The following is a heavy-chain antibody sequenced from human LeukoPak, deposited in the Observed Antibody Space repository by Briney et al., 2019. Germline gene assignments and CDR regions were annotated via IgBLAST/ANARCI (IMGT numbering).Heavy chain of an antibody. CDR1: GFTFSSYA. CDR2: ISGSGGST. D-gene: IGHD3-10*01. Sequence: GRSLRLSCAASGFTFSSYAMSWVRQAPGKGLEWVSAISGSGGSTYYADSVKGRFTISRDNSKNTLYLQMNSLRAEDTAVYYCVRLKDYYGSGSYSHYWGQGTLVTVSS. V-gene: IGHV3-23*01. J-gene: IGHJ4*02. CDR3: VRLKDYYGSGSYSHY.